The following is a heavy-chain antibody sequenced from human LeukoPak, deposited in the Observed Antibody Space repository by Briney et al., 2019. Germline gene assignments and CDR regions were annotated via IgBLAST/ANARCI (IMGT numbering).Heavy chain of an antibody. CDR1: GESFSGYY. V-gene: IGHV4-34*01. D-gene: IGHD2/OR15-2a*01. CDR3: AKVKGYGLIDI. Sequence: SETLCLTCDVPGESFSGYYWSWIRQPPGKGLEWIAEINHSGSINYNSSLKSRVTTSVATTTNKSSLMLSSVTGADTTVYYCAKVKGYGLIDIWGQGTMVSVSS. CDR2: INHSGSI. J-gene: IGHJ3*02.